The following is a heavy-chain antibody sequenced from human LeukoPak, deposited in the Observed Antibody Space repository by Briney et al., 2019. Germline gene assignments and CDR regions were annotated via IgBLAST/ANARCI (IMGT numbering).Heavy chain of an antibody. Sequence: GGSLRLSCAASGFTFSSYGMHWVRQAPGKGLEWVAVISYDGSNKYYADSVKGRFTISRDNSKNTLYLQMNSLRAEDTAVYYCARAFLERSLKFCMDVWGKGTTVIVSS. CDR3: ARAFLERSLKFCMDV. J-gene: IGHJ6*03. V-gene: IGHV3-30*03. CDR1: GFTFSSYG. CDR2: ISYDGSNK. D-gene: IGHD3-3*02.